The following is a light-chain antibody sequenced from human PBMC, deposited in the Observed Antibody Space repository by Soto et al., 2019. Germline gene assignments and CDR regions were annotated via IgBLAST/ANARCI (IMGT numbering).Light chain of an antibody. J-gene: IGLJ1*01. CDR1: SSNIGGHT. CDR3: AAWDDSLNGLYV. V-gene: IGLV1-44*01. CDR2: INN. Sequence: QSVLAQPPSASGTPGQRVTISCSGSSSNIGGHTVNWYQQVPGTAPRLLIYINNQRPPGVPDRFSASKSGTSASLAISGRQSDEAADYYCAAWDDSLNGLYVFGTGTKLTVL.